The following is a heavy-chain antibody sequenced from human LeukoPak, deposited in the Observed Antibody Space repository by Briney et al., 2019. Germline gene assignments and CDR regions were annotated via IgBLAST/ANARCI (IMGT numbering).Heavy chain of an antibody. J-gene: IGHJ4*02. CDR2: ITASGGDT. D-gene: IGHD1-26*01. CDR1: GFMFSNYA. CDR3: AKGGKWDVTPFDY. V-gene: IGHV3-23*01. Sequence: GGSLRLSCAASGFMFSNYAMSWVRQAPGKGLERVSAITASGGDTFSADSVKGRFTISRDNSKDTLYLQMNSLRAEDTAVYYCAKGGKWDVTPFDYWGQGTLVTVSS.